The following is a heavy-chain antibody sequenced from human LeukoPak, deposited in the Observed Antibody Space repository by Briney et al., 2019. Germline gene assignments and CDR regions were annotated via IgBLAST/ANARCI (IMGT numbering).Heavy chain of an antibody. V-gene: IGHV3-33*06. CDR2: IWYDGSNK. CDR3: AKGRWVQPAGYLDF. J-gene: IGHJ4*02. Sequence: GRSLRLSCAASGFTFSDSGMYWVRQSPGKGLEWVALIWYDGSNKYYADSVKGRFTISRDNSKNTLYLQMNSLRAEDTAVYYCAKGRWVQPAGYLDFSGQGTLVTVSS. CDR1: GFTFSDSG. D-gene: IGHD5-24*01.